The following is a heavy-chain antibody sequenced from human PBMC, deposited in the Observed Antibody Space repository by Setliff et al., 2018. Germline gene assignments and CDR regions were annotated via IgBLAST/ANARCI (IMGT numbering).Heavy chain of an antibody. CDR2: TIPMFGST. J-gene: IGHJ6*03. CDR1: GGTFSSYG. CDR3: AREGVDTRSSTDYRYYMDV. D-gene: IGHD2-15*01. V-gene: IGHV1-69*05. Sequence: SVKVSCKASGGTFSSYGVSWVRQAPGQGLEWMGGTIPMFGSTNYAQKFQGRVTIMTDESTSTAYMEVSSLRYEDTAVYYCAREGVDTRSSTDYRYYMDVWGEGTTVTVSS.